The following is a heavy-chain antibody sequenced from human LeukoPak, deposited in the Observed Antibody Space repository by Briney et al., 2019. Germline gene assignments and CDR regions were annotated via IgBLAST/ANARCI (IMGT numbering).Heavy chain of an antibody. CDR2: ISGSGGST. D-gene: IGHD4-17*01. CDR3: AKAIDYGDYYFDY. Sequence: PGGPLRLSCAASGFTFSSYAMSWVRQAPGKGLEWVSAISGSGGSTYYADSVKGRFTISRDNSKNTLYLQMNSLRAEDTAVYYCAKAIDYGDYYFDYWGQGTLVTVSS. J-gene: IGHJ4*02. CDR1: GFTFSSYA. V-gene: IGHV3-23*01.